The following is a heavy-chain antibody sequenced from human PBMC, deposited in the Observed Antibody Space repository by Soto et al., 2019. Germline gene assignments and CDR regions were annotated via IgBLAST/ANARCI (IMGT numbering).Heavy chain of an antibody. Sequence: QVQLVQSGAEVKKPGSSVKVSCKASGGTFSSYTISWVRQAPGQGLEWMGRIIPILGIANYAQKFQGRVTIPADKSTSTDYMELSRLRSEDTAVYYCASLSVVVAAKYREDAFDIWGQGTMVTVSS. CDR1: GGTFSSYT. J-gene: IGHJ3*02. CDR3: ASLSVVVAAKYREDAFDI. CDR2: IIPILGIA. V-gene: IGHV1-69*02. D-gene: IGHD2-15*01.